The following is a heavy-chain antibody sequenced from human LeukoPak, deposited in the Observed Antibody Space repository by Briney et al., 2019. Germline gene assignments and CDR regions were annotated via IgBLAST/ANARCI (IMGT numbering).Heavy chain of an antibody. J-gene: IGHJ4*02. CDR3: ASRTTVTTVRYFDY. Sequence: SETLSLTCTVSGYSISSGYYWGWIRQPPGKGLEWIGNIYHSGSTYYNPSLKSRVTISVDTSKNQFSLKLSSVTAADTAVYYCASRTTVTTVRYFDYWGQGTLVTVSS. CDR2: IYHSGST. CDR1: GYSISSGYY. D-gene: IGHD4-17*01. V-gene: IGHV4-38-2*02.